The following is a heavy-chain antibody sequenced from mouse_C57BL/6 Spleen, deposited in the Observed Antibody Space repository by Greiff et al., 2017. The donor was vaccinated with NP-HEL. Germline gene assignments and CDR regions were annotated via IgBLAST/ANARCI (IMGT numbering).Heavy chain of an antibody. J-gene: IGHJ2*01. V-gene: IGHV1-64*01. CDR2: IHPNSGST. CDR3: ARQGVTTFDY. CDR1: GYTFTSYW. Sequence: QVQLQQPGAELVKPGASVKLSCKASGYTFTSYWMHWVKQRPGQGLEWIGMIHPNSGSTNYNEKFKSKATLTVDKSTSTDYMQLSSLTSEDSAVYYCARQGVTTFDYWGQGTTLTVSS. D-gene: IGHD2-2*01.